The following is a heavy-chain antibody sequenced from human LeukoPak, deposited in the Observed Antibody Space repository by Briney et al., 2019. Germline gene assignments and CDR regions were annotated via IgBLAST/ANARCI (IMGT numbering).Heavy chain of an antibody. CDR1: GGSISSYY. CDR2: IYTSGST. V-gene: IGHV4-4*07. D-gene: IGHD3-22*01. CDR3: ARYSPYDSSGYIDY. J-gene: IGHJ4*02. Sequence: SETLSLTCTVSGGSISSYYWSWIRQPAGKGLEWIGRIYTSGSTNYNPSLKSRVTMSVDTSKNQFSLKLSSVTAADTAVYYCARYSPYDSSGYIDYWGQGTLVTVSS.